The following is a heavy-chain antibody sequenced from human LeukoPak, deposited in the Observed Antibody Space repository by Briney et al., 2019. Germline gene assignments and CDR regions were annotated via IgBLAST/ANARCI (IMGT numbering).Heavy chain of an antibody. D-gene: IGHD2-15*01. V-gene: IGHV4-34*01. Sequence: SETLSLTCAVYGGSFSGYYWSWIRQPPGKGLEWIGEINHSGSTNYNPSLKSRVTISVDTSKNQFSLKLSSVAAADTAVYYCARIHSGGSYGDFWGPGTLVTVSS. CDR1: GGSFSGYY. CDR2: INHSGST. CDR3: ARIHSGGSYGDF. J-gene: IGHJ4*02.